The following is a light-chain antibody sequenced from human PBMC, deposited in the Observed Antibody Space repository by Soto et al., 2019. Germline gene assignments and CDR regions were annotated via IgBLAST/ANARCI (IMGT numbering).Light chain of an antibody. V-gene: IGKV3-20*01. Sequence: EIVLTQSPGTLSLSPGERATLSCRASQSVSSSYLAWYQQKPGQAPRLLIYVASSRATGIPDRFSGSGSGTDFTLTISRLEPEDFAVYYCQQYCSSPITFGQGKRLEIK. CDR1: QSVSSSY. CDR3: QQYCSSPIT. J-gene: IGKJ5*01. CDR2: VAS.